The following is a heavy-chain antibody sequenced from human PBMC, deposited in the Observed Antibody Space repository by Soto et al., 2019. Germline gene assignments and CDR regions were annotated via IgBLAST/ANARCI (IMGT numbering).Heavy chain of an antibody. CDR3: AKAGPAVIAAAGTAPKNYGMDV. Sequence: PGGSLRLSCAASGFTFGSYAMSWVRRAPGKGLEWVSAISGSGGSTYYADSVKGRFTISRDNSKNTLYLQMNSLRAEDTAVYYCAKAGPAVIAAAGTAPKNYGMDVWGQGTTVTVSS. V-gene: IGHV3-23*01. D-gene: IGHD6-13*01. CDR1: GFTFGSYA. J-gene: IGHJ6*02. CDR2: ISGSGGST.